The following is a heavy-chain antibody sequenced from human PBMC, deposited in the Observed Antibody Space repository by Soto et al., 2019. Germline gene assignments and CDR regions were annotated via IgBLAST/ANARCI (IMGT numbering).Heavy chain of an antibody. V-gene: IGHV5-51*01. CDR1: GYSFTSYW. D-gene: IGHD2-2*01. CDR3: ARLPIVVVPAARTDYYYHGMDV. CDR2: IYPGDSDT. J-gene: IGHJ6*02. Sequence: GESLKISCKGSGYSFTSYWIGWVRQMPGKGLEWMGIIYPGDSDTRYSPSFQGQVTISADKSISTAYLQWSSLKASDTAMYYCARLPIVVVPAARTDYYYHGMDVWGQGTTVTVSS.